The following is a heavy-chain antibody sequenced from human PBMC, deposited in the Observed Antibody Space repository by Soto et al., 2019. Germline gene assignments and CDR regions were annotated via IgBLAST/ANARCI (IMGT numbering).Heavy chain of an antibody. CDR3: ARVSYYYDNSGYSYGWFGP. Sequence: SETLSLTCSVSGGSMSNHYWSWIRQPPGKGLEWIGDIYYSGSTDYNPSLKSRVSISVDTSKSQFFLKLNAVTAADTAVYSCARVSYYYDNSGYSYGWFGPWGQGTLVTVSS. J-gene: IGHJ5*02. CDR2: IYYSGST. CDR1: GGSMSNHY. V-gene: IGHV4-59*11. D-gene: IGHD3-22*01.